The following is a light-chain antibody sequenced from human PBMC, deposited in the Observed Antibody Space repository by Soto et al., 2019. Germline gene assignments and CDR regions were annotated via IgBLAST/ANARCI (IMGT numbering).Light chain of an antibody. Sequence: DIVMTQSPDSLAVSLGERATINCKSSQSVLYSSNNKNYLAWYQQKPGQPPKLLIYWSSTRESGVPERFSGSGSGTDFTLTIRSLQAEDVAVYYCQQYYSTPRTFGQGTKLEIK. J-gene: IGKJ2*01. CDR2: WSS. CDR1: QSVLYSSNNKNY. CDR3: QQYYSTPRT. V-gene: IGKV4-1*01.